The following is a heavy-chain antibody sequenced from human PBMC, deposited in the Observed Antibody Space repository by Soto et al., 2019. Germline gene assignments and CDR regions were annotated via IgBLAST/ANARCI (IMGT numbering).Heavy chain of an antibody. CDR3: ARVHPYGDPESFWFES. CDR1: GYTFTSYG. CDR2: ISAYNGNT. V-gene: IGHV1-18*01. J-gene: IGHJ5*01. D-gene: IGHD4-17*01. Sequence: ASVKVSCKASGYTFTSYGISWVRQAPGQGLEWMGWISAYNGNTNYAQKLQGRVTMTTDTSTSTAYMELRSLRSDDTAVYYCARVHPYGDPESFWFESWGQGTRVNVAS.